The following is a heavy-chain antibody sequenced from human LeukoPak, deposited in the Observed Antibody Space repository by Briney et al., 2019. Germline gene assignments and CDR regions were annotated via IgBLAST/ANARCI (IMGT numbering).Heavy chain of an antibody. J-gene: IGHJ6*03. Sequence: ASVKVSCKASGYTFTSYDINWVRQATGQGLEWMGWMNPNSGNTGYAQKFQGRVTITRNTSISTAYMELSSLRSEDTAVYYCARGYSSGWYGFYYYMDVWGKGTTVTVSS. CDR1: GYTFTSYD. D-gene: IGHD6-19*01. CDR3: ARGYSSGWYGFYYYMDV. V-gene: IGHV1-8*03. CDR2: MNPNSGNT.